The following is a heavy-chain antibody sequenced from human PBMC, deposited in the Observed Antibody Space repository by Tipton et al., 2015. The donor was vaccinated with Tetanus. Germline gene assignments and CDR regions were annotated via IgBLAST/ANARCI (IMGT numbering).Heavy chain of an antibody. CDR2: VYYTGST. J-gene: IGHJ4*02. D-gene: IGHD6-13*01. Sequence: TLSLTCAVSGASFSGYYWSWIRQPPGKGLEWIGYVYYTGSTNHNPSLKSRVTISMDRSKNQISLRLTSVTAADTAVYFCAGVTAQRTELYFDHWGQGTLVTVSS. CDR3: AGVTAQRTELYFDH. CDR1: GASFSGYY. V-gene: IGHV4-59*07.